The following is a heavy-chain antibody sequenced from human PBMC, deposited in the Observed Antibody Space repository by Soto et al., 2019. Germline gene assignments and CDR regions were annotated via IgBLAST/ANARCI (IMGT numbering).Heavy chain of an antibody. Sequence: GGSLRISCAASGFTFSSYGMHWVRQAPGKGLEWVAVISYDGSNKYYADSVKGRFTISRDNSKNTLYLQMNSLRAEDTAVYYCAKDSSSGDMDVWGQGTTVTVSS. CDR1: GFTFSSYG. CDR2: ISYDGSNK. D-gene: IGHD6-6*01. CDR3: AKDSSSGDMDV. V-gene: IGHV3-30*18. J-gene: IGHJ6*02.